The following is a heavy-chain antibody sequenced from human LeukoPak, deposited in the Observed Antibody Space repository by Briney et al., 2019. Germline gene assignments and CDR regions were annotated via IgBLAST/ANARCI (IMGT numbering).Heavy chain of an antibody. D-gene: IGHD1-14*01. CDR2: IHYTGTT. J-gene: IGHJ4*02. CDR1: GGSINNHY. CDR3: ARGSLPPTIPGDY. Sequence: PSETLSLTCIVSGGSINNHYWTWIHQTPGKGLEWIGDIHYTGTTKYNPSLKSRVTMSVDTSKNQFSLKLSSVTAADTAVYYCARGSLPPTIPGDYWGQGTLVTVSS. V-gene: IGHV4-59*11.